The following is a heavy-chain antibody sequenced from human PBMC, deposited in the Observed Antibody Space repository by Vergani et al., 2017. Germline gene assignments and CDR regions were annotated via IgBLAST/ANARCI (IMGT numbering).Heavy chain of an antibody. Sequence: QVQLVQSGAEVKKPGSSVKVSCKASGGTFSSYAISWVRQAPGQGLEWMGGIIPIFGTANYAQKFQGIVTITADESTSTAYMELSSLRSEDTAVSYCARDRASYYYDSRGYFDAFDIWGQGTMVTVSS. D-gene: IGHD3-22*01. V-gene: IGHV1-69*01. CDR2: IIPIFGTA. CDR1: GGTFSSYA. J-gene: IGHJ3*02. CDR3: ARDRASYYYDSRGYFDAFDI.